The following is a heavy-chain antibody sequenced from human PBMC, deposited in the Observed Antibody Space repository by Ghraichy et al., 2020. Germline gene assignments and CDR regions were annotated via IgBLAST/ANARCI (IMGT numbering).Heavy chain of an antibody. CDR1: GFDFTNTW. D-gene: IGHD5-24*01. V-gene: IGHV3-15*01. Sequence: LSLTCAASGFDFTNTWMTWVRQAPGKGLEWVGLIKSKTDGGTTDYAAPVKGRFTISRDDSKSMLYLQMNSLKTEDTAVYYCTTVWATRKGIDYWGQGTLVTVSS. CDR2: IKSKTDGGTT. J-gene: IGHJ4*02. CDR3: TTVWATRKGIDY.